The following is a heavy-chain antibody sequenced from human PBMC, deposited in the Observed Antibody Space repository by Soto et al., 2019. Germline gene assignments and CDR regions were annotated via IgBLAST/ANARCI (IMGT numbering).Heavy chain of an antibody. CDR1: GGSISSYY. V-gene: IGHV4-59*08. CDR2: IYYSGST. Sequence: QVQLQESGPGLVKPSETLSLTCTVSGGSISSYYWSWIRQPPGKGLEWIGYIYYSGSTNYNPSLKRRVTISVDTSKNQFSLKLSSVTAADTAVYYCARLTEGGYDFWSGYPTGYFDYWGQGTLVTVSS. D-gene: IGHD3-3*01. J-gene: IGHJ4*02. CDR3: ARLTEGGYDFWSGYPTGYFDY.